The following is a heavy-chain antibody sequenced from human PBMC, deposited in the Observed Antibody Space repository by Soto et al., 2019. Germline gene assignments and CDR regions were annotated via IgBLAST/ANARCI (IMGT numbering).Heavy chain of an antibody. CDR1: GLTFGSRA. D-gene: IGHD3-16*01. Sequence: EVQLLESGGDLIQPGGSLRLSCVASGLTFGSRAMSWVRQSPGEGLEWVSTISNSGGSTYYADSVKGRFTISRDNSKNTLYVQMNSLRAKDTAVYYCAKATIGGRSYDFLPFDIWGQGTVVTVSS. CDR3: AKATIGGRSYDFLPFDI. CDR2: ISNSGGST. V-gene: IGHV3-23*01. J-gene: IGHJ3*02.